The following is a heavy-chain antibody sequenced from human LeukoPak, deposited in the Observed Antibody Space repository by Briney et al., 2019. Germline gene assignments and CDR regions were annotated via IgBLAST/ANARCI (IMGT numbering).Heavy chain of an antibody. CDR3: ARAGLDGDQERTFDAFDI. CDR2: IYYSGST. V-gene: IGHV4-39*07. D-gene: IGHD4-17*01. J-gene: IGHJ3*02. Sequence: SETLSLTCTVSGGSISSSSYYWGWIRQPPGKGLEWIGSIYYSGSTYYNPSLKSRVTISVDTSKNQFSLKLSSVTAADTAVYYCARAGLDGDQERTFDAFDIWGQGTMVTVSS. CDR1: GGSISSSSYY.